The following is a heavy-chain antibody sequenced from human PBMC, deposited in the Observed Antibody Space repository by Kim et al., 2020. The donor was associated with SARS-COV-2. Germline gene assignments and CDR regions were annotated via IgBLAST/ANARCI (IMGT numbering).Heavy chain of an antibody. CDR1: GYTFTSYA. Sequence: ASVKVSCKASGYTFTSYAMNWVRQAPGQGLEWMGWINTNTGNPTYAQGFTGRFVFSLDTSVSTAYLQISSLKAEDTAVYYCARSPEGLWFGELFTPRGTRGYYFDYWGQGTLVTVSS. CDR3: ARSPEGLWFGELFTPRGTRGYYFDY. V-gene: IGHV7-4-1*02. D-gene: IGHD3-10*01. CDR2: INTNTGNP. J-gene: IGHJ4*02.